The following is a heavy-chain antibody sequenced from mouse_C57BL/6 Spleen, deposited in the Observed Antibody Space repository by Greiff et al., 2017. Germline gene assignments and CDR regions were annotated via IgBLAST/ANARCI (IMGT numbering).Heavy chain of an antibody. Sequence: QVQLKESGAELARPGASVKMSCKASGYTFTSYTMHWVKQRPGQGLEWIGYINPSSGYTKYNQKFKDKATLTADKSSSTAYMQLSSLTSEDSAVYYCAKDYYGSSYEGGYWGQGTTLTVSS. CDR3: AKDYYGSSYEGGY. V-gene: IGHV1-4*01. J-gene: IGHJ2*01. D-gene: IGHD1-1*01. CDR2: INPSSGYT. CDR1: GYTFTSYT.